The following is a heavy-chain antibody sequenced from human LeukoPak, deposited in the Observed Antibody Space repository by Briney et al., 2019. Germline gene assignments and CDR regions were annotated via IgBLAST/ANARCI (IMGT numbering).Heavy chain of an antibody. V-gene: IGHV3-33*01. CDR1: GFTFSSYG. Sequence: PGRSLRLSCAASGFTFSSYGMHWVRQAPGKGLEWVAVIWYDGSNKYYADSVKGRFTISRDNSKNTLYLQMNSLRAEDTAVYYCARGHDAFDIWGQGTMVTVSS. CDR3: ARGHDAFDI. CDR2: IWYDGSNK. J-gene: IGHJ3*02.